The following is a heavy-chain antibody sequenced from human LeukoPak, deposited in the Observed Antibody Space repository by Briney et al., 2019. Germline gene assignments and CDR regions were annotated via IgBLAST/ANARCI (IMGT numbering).Heavy chain of an antibody. CDR1: GFTFSSYG. Sequence: GGSLRLSCAASGFTFSSYGMHWVRQAPGKGLEWVAVISYDGSNKYYADSVKGRFTISRDNSKNTLYLQMNSLRAEDTAVYYCAKGLYDILTGYYPLFDYWGQGTLVPVSS. V-gene: IGHV3-30*18. D-gene: IGHD3-9*01. CDR2: ISYDGSNK. J-gene: IGHJ4*02. CDR3: AKGLYDILTGYYPLFDY.